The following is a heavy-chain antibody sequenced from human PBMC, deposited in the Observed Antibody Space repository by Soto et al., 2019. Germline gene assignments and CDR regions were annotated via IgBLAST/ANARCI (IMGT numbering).Heavy chain of an antibody. Sequence: GGSLRLSCAASEFSFSSYALNWVRQAPGKGLEWVSAISATGTTTYYADSVKGRFTISRDNSKRTLFLQMDSLSPEDTAVYYCATYSSHFDYWGQGTLVTVSS. V-gene: IGHV3-23*01. CDR1: EFSFSSYA. CDR2: ISATGTTT. J-gene: IGHJ4*02. CDR3: ATYSSHFDY. D-gene: IGHD6-13*01.